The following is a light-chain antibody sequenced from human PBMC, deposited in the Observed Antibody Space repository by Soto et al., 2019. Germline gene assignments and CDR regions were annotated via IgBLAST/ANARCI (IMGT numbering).Light chain of an antibody. CDR1: QSVSSSY. CDR2: DAS. V-gene: IGKV3D-20*02. CDR3: QQRSNRPT. J-gene: IGKJ5*01. Sequence: EILFTLSLGTLSLSPGASATLSCRASQSVSSSYSARYQQNPRQPPRLLIYDASNRATGTPARFSGGGSGTDFTLTISSLEPEDVADYCCQQRSNRPTFGQGTRLEIK.